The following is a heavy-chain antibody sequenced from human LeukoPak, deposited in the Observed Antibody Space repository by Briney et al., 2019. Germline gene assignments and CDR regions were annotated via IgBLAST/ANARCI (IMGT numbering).Heavy chain of an antibody. D-gene: IGHD3-22*01. CDR1: GFTFSSYA. V-gene: IGHV3-23*01. Sequence: GGSLRLSCAASGFTFSSYAMSWVRQAPGKGLEWVSAISGSGGSTYYADSVKGRFTISRDNSKNTLYLQMNSLRAEDTAVYYCAKERRAKADYYDSSGYYYWGQGTLVTVSS. J-gene: IGHJ4*02. CDR2: ISGSGGST. CDR3: AKERRAKADYYDSSGYYY.